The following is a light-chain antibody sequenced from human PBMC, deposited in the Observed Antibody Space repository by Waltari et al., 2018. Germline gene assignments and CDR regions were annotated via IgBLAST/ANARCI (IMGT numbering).Light chain of an antibody. CDR3: QQSYSTPFT. CDR2: AAS. J-gene: IGKJ3*01. CDR1: QSISSY. V-gene: IGKV1-39*01. Sequence: DIQMTQSPSSLSASVGDRVTITCRASQSISSYLNWYQQKPGKAPKLLIYAASSLQSGVPSRFSGSGSGTDFTLTISSLQPEDXXXYXCQQSYSTPFTXXXXTKVDIK.